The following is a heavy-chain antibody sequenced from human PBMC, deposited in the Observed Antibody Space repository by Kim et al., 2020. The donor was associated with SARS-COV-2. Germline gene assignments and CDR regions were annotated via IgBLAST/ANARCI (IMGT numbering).Heavy chain of an antibody. CDR2: ISAYNGNT. J-gene: IGHJ6*03. Sequence: ASVKVSCKASGYTFTSYGISWVRQAPGQGLEWMGWISAYNGNTNYAQKLQGRVTMTTDTSTSTAYMELRSLRSDDTAVYYCARMPVKHVIVVPAAIGYYYYYMDVWGKGTTVTVSS. CDR1: GYTFTSYG. V-gene: IGHV1-18*01. D-gene: IGHD2-2*01. CDR3: ARMPVKHVIVVPAAIGYYYYYMDV.